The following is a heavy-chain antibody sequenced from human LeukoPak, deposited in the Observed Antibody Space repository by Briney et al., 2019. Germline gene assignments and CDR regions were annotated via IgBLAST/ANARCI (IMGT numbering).Heavy chain of an antibody. Sequence: ASVKVSCKASGYTFISYAMHWVRQAPGQRLEWMGWINAGNGNTKYSQKFQGRVTITRDTSASTVYMELSSLRSEDTAVYYCARNYDSSGYYSYYYYYGMDVWGQGTTVTVSS. J-gene: IGHJ6*02. V-gene: IGHV1-3*01. D-gene: IGHD3-22*01. CDR2: INAGNGNT. CDR3: ARNYDSSGYYSYYYYYGMDV. CDR1: GYTFISYA.